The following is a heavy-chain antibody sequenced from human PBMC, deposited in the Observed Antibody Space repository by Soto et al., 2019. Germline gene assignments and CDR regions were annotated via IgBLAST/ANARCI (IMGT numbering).Heavy chain of an antibody. J-gene: IGHJ6*02. V-gene: IGHV1-8*01. Sequence: GASVKVSCKASGYTFTSYDINWVRQATGQGLEWMGWMNPNSGNTGYAQKFQGRVTMTRNTSISTAYMELSSLRSEETAVYYCATTAAGTGYYYYGMDVWGQGTTVTV. CDR3: ATTAAGTGYYYYGMDV. D-gene: IGHD6-13*01. CDR2: MNPNSGNT. CDR1: GYTFTSYD.